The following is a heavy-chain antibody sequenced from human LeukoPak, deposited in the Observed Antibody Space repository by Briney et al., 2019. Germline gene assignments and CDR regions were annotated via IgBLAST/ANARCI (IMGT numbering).Heavy chain of an antibody. CDR1: GYTFTSYG. V-gene: IGHV1-18*01. D-gene: IGHD5-18*01. CDR3: ARVLGIQLWGSSDY. CDR2: ISAYNGNT. Sequence: ASVKVSCTASGYTFTSYGITWVRPAPGQGLEWMGWISAYNGNTNYAQKFQDRVTMTTDTSTSTAYMELRSLRSDDTAMYYCARVLGIQLWGSSDYWGQGTLVTVSS. J-gene: IGHJ4*02.